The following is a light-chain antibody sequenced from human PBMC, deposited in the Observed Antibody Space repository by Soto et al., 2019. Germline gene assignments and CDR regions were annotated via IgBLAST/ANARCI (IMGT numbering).Light chain of an antibody. Sequence: DIQMTQSPSSLSASLLDRVTITCQASQDISNYLNWYQQKPGKAPKLLIYDASNLETGVPSRFSGSGSGTDFTFTISSLQPEDFATYYCQQYDTFPVTFGQGTRLEIK. CDR3: QQYDTFPVT. CDR1: QDISNY. V-gene: IGKV1-33*01. CDR2: DAS. J-gene: IGKJ5*01.